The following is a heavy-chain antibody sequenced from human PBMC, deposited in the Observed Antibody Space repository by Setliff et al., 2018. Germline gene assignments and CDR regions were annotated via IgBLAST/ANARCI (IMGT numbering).Heavy chain of an antibody. J-gene: IGHJ3*02. D-gene: IGHD3-22*01. CDR1: GLSVSTSGVG. Sequence: SGPTLVNPTQTLTLTCTFSGLSVSTSGVGVGWIRQPPVKALEWLALIYWDDDKRYSPSLKSRLTITKDTSKNQVVLRMTNMDSVDTATYYRVRLVVTKLNAFDIWGQGTMGTV. CDR2: IYWDDDK. CDR3: VRLVVTKLNAFDI. V-gene: IGHV2-5*02.